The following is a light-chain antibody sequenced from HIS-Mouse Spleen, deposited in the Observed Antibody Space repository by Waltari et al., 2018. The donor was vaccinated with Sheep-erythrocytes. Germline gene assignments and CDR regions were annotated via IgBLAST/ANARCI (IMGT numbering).Light chain of an antibody. V-gene: IGLV2-11*02. CDR2: DVS. J-gene: IGLJ2*01. CDR3: CSYAGSYTFV. CDR1: SSDVGGYNY. Sequence: QSALTQPRSVSGSPGQSVTTSCTGTSSDVGGYNYVSWYQQHPGKAPKTMIYDVSKRPSGVPDRFSGSKSGNTASLTISGLQAEDEADYYCCSYAGSYTFVFGGGTKLTVL.